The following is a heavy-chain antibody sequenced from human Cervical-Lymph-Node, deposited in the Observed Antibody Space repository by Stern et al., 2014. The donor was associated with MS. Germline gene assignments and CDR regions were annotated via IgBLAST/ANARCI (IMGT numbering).Heavy chain of an antibody. Sequence: VQLEESGGGLVQPGGSLRLSCAASGFTFSSYAMSWVRQAPGKGLEWVSAISGSGGSTYYADSVKGRFTISRDTSNNTLHLLIDSLRAEDTAVYYCAKSTVTSLSDYWGQGTLVTVSS. CDR1: GFTFSSYA. CDR2: ISGSGGST. D-gene: IGHD4-17*01. J-gene: IGHJ4*02. V-gene: IGHV3-23*04. CDR3: AKSTVTSLSDY.